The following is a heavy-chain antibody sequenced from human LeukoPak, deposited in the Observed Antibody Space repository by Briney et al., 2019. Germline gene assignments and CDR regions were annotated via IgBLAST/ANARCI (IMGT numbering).Heavy chain of an antibody. J-gene: IGHJ5*02. CDR3: ASDCGGSYNWFDP. V-gene: IGHV3-21*01. CDR2: ISSSSSYI. CDR1: GFTFSSYS. Sequence: PGGSLRLSCAASGFTFSSYSMNWVRQAPGKGLEWVSSISSSSSYIYYADSVKGRFTISRDNAKNSLYLQMNSLRAEDTAVYYCASDCGGSYNWFDPWGQGTLVTVSS. D-gene: IGHD3-10*01.